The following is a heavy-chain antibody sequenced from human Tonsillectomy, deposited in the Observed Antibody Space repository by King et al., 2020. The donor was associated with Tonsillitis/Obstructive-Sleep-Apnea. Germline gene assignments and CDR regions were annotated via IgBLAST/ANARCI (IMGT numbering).Heavy chain of an antibody. CDR2: ISAYNGNT. CDR1: GYTFTSYG. J-gene: IGHJ4*02. CDR3: ARVNKTIFGVDPFDY. Sequence: QVQLVESGAEVKKPGASVKVSCKASGYTFTSYGISWVRQAPGQGLEWMGWISAYNGNTKNAQKLQGRVTMTPDTSTSTAYMELRSLRSDDTAVYFCARVNKTIFGVDPFDYWGQGTLVTVSS. D-gene: IGHD3-3*01. V-gene: IGHV1-18*01.